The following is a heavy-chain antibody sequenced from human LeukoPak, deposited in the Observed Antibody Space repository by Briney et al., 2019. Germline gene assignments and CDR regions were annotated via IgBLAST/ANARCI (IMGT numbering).Heavy chain of an antibody. CDR1: GFTFSTYA. CDR2: ISSRAGTI. J-gene: IGHJ4*02. Sequence: PGGSLRLSCAASGFTFSTYAMNWVRQAPGKGLEWVSSISSRAGTIYYADSVKGRFTISRDNAKNSLYLQMNSLRVEDTALYYCARVGAFSSSWLLYWGQGTLVTVSS. D-gene: IGHD6-13*01. V-gene: IGHV3-48*03. CDR3: ARVGAFSSSWLLY.